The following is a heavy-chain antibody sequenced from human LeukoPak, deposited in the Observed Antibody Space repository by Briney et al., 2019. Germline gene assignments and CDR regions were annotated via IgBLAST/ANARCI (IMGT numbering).Heavy chain of an antibody. CDR2: ISAYNGNT. CDR1: GYTFTSYG. D-gene: IGHD2-2*03. J-gene: IGHJ6*03. Sequence: ASVKVSCKASGYTFTSYGISWVRQAPGQGLEWMGWISAYNGNTNYAQKLQARVTMTTDTSTSTAYMELRSLRSDDTAVYYCASGHCSSTSCYLYYYMDVWGKGTTVTVSS. CDR3: ASGHCSSTSCYLYYYMDV. V-gene: IGHV1-18*01.